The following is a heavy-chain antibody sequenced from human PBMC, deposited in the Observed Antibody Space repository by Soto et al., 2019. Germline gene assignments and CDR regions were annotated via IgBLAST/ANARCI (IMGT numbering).Heavy chain of an antibody. CDR3: ATGSARFDF. D-gene: IGHD6-6*01. CDR1: GFTFTDAW. J-gene: IGHJ5*01. Sequence: EVQLVESGGGSVNPGGSVRLSCAASGFTFTDAWMNWVRQVPGEGLEWVGHFKSQVDGGTTDSAAALDSRVTISRDDSENMVYLQMNRLRTDDTAVYYCATGSARFDFWGQGTLVTVSS. CDR2: FKSQVDGGTT. V-gene: IGHV3-15*01.